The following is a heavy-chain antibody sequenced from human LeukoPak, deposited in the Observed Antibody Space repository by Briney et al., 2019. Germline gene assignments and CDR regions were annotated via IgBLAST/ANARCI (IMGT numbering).Heavy chain of an antibody. Sequence: KASETLSLTCTVSGGSISSSSYYWGWIRQPPGKRLEWVGESSDSGGTNYNPSLKSRVTISVDTSKNQFSLKLKSVTAADTAVYYCASGGYTSGYAMQGGWFDPWGQGTLVTVSS. CDR1: GGSISSSSYY. CDR3: ASGGYTSGYAMQGGWFDP. D-gene: IGHD5-18*01. V-gene: IGHV4-61*05. CDR2: SSDSGGT. J-gene: IGHJ5*02.